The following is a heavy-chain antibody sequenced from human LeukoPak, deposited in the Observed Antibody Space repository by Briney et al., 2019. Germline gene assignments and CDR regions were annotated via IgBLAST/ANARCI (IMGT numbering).Heavy chain of an antibody. V-gene: IGHV3-64D*09. CDR3: ARYGSGNSFDY. J-gene: IGHJ4*02. CDR1: GLTFSIAW. D-gene: IGHD3-10*01. CDR2: ISSNGGST. Sequence: PGGSLRLSCAASGLTFSIAWMTWVRQAPGKGLEYVSAISSNGGSTYYADSVKGRFTISRDNSKNTLYLQMSSLRAEDTAVYYCARYGSGNSFDYWGQGTLVTVSS.